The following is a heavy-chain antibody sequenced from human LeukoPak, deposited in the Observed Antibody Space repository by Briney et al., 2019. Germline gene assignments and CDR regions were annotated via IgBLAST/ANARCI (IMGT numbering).Heavy chain of an antibody. CDR2: INHSGST. V-gene: IGHV4-34*01. D-gene: IGHD3-16*01. CDR1: GGSFSGFY. J-gene: IGHJ4*02. CDR3: AREIVFGGEPKDY. Sequence: SETLSLTCAVYGGSFSGFYWSWIRQPPGKGLEWMGEINHSGSTNDNPALKSRVTISVDTSKNQSSLKLSSVTAADTAVYYCAREIVFGGEPKDYWGQGTLVTVSS.